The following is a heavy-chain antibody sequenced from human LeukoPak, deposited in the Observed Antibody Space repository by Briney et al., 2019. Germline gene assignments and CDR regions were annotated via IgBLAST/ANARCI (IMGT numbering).Heavy chain of an antibody. CDR3: AKGHYYNILTGYSVRRGLDY. J-gene: IGHJ4*02. CDR1: GFTFSTYG. V-gene: IGHV3-30*02. CDR2: IRYDGSNK. Sequence: GGSLRLSCAASGFTFSTYGMHWVRQAPGKGLEWVAFIRYDGSNKYHADSVKGRFTISRDNSKNTLYLQMNSLRAEDTAVYYCAKGHYYNILTGYSVRRGLDYWGQGTLVTVSS. D-gene: IGHD3-9*01.